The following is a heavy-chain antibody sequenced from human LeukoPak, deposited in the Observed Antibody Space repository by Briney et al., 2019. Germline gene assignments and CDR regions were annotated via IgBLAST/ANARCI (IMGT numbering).Heavy chain of an antibody. D-gene: IGHD6-19*01. CDR2: INWNGGST. CDR1: GYTLGDYG. J-gene: IGHJ4*02. V-gene: IGHV3-20*04. CDR3: ARDIVSAYSSGWYFFSSAY. Sequence: GGSLRLSCTVSGYTLGDYGMSWVRQAPGKGLEWVSSINWNGGSTGYADSVKGRFTISRDNAKNSLYLQMNSLRAEDTALYYCARDIVSAYSSGWYFFSSAYWGQGTLVTVSS.